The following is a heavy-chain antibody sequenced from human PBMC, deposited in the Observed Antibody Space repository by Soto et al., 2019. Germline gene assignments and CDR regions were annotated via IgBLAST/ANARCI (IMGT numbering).Heavy chain of an antibody. V-gene: IGHV3-66*01. Sequence: EVQLVESGGGLVQPGGSLSLSCAASGFTVSSNYMSWVRQAPGKGLEWVSGIYSGGSTYYADSVKGRFTISRDNSKNTLDLQMNSLRAEDTAVYYCARAPTVTHFDYWGQGTLVTVSS. CDR3: ARAPTVTHFDY. D-gene: IGHD4-17*01. J-gene: IGHJ4*02. CDR2: IYSGGST. CDR1: GFTVSSNY.